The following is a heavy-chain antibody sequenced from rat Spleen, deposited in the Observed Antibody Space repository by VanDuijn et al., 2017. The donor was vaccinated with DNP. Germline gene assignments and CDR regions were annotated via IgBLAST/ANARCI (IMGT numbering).Heavy chain of an antibody. D-gene: IGHD1-4*01. CDR2: ISFDGGTT. Sequence: EVQLVESGGGLVQPGRSMKLSCAASGFTFSNYYMAWVRQAPTKGLEWVAFISFDGGTTSYGDSVQGRFTISRDNAKSTLYLQMDSLRTADTATYYCATQGTDPGDYFDYWGQGVMVTVSS. CDR1: GFTFSNYY. J-gene: IGHJ2*01. CDR3: ATQGTDPGDYFDY. V-gene: IGHV5-25*01.